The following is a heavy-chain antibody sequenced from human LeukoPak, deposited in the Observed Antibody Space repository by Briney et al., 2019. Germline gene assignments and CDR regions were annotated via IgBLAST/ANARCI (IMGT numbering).Heavy chain of an antibody. V-gene: IGHV4-59*08. CDR1: GGSISSYY. D-gene: IGHD3-10*01. Sequence: PSETLSLTCTVSGGSISSYYWNWIRQPPGKGLEWIGYIYYSGSTNYNPSLKSRVTISVDTSKSQFSLKLSSVTAADTAVYYCARHPYPFGGLSYRFDPWGQGTLVTVSS. CDR2: IYYSGST. J-gene: IGHJ5*02. CDR3: ARHPYPFGGLSYRFDP.